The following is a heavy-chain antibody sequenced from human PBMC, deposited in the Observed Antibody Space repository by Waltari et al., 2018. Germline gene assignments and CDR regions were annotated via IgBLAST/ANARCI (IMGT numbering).Heavy chain of an antibody. CDR2: IIPILGIA. J-gene: IGHJ6*03. Sequence: QVQLVQSGAEVKKPGSSVKVSCKASGGTFSSYALIWVGQAPGHGLEWMGGIIPILGIANYAQKFQGRVTITADESTSTAYMELSSLRSEDTAVYYCARGPSAAYYYYYMDVWGKGTTVTVSS. CDR1: GGTFSSYA. V-gene: IGHV1-69*04. CDR3: ARGPSAAYYYYYMDV. D-gene: IGHD2-15*01.